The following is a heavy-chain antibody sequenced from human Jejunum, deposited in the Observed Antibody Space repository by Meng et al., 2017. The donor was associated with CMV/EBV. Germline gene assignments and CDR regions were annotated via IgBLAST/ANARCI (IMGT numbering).Heavy chain of an antibody. CDR1: SVGSSSYY. V-gene: IGHV4-39*01. D-gene: IGHD6-6*01. CDR2: IYYSGSN. CDR3: ARGGLGIAARPRWFDP. Sequence: SVGSSSYYRGWSRQAPGKRLEWIGSIYYSGSNYYNPNLKSRVTISVDTSKNQFSLKLSSVTAADTAVYYCARGGLGIAARPRWFDPWGQGTLVTVSS. J-gene: IGHJ5*02.